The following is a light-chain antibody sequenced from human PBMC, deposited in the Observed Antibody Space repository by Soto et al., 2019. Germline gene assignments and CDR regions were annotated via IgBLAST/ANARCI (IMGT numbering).Light chain of an antibody. V-gene: IGKV1-9*01. CDR3: QQFNSSPYT. CDR2: TVS. CDR1: QDIRSS. Sequence: DIQLTQSPSFLSASVGDRLTITCRASQDIRSSLAWYRQKPGKAPNLLIYTVSTLQSGVPSRFSGSRSGTEFTLTISSLPPEDFATYCCQQFNSSPYTFDRGTKLEIK. J-gene: IGKJ4*01.